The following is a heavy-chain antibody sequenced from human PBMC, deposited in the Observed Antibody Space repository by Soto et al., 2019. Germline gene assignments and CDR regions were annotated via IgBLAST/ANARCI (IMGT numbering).Heavy chain of an antibody. CDR1: WGTVASSHW. D-gene: IGHD2-21*02. V-gene: IGHV4-4*02. Sequence: PSETLSLTCGVSWGTVASSHWWSWVRQSPGGGLEWIGNVYHTGDTNLNPSLQSRVTISVDKSNNQFSLRLNSLTAADTAVYFCAREIVTAGGNNYFDPWGPGTLVTVSS. CDR2: VYHTGDT. CDR3: AREIVTAGGNNYFDP. J-gene: IGHJ5*02.